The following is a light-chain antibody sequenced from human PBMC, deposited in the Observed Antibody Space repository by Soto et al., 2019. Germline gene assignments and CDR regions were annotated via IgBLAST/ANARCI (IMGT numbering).Light chain of an antibody. CDR1: QSVSNN. V-gene: IGKV3-15*01. CDR2: GAS. CDR3: QQYDNWPYT. J-gene: IGKJ2*01. Sequence: IVMTQSPATLSVSPGERATLSCRASQSVSNNLAWYQQKPGQAPRLLIYGASTRATAIPARFSGSGSGTEFTLTISSLQSEDFAVYFCQQYDNWPYTFGQGTKLEIK.